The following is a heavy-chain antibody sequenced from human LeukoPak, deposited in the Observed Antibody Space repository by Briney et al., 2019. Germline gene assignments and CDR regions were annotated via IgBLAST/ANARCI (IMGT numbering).Heavy chain of an antibody. CDR2: IYSGTT. CDR3: ARRAGAYSHPYDY. D-gene: IGHD4/OR15-4a*01. CDR1: GFSVSDNS. V-gene: IGHV3-53*01. J-gene: IGHJ4*02. Sequence: AGGSLRLSCTVSGFSVSDNSMSWVRQAPGKGLEWVSFIYSGTTHYSDSVKGRFTISRDNSKNTLYLQMNSLRAEDTAVYYCARRAGAYSHPYDYWGQGTLVTVS.